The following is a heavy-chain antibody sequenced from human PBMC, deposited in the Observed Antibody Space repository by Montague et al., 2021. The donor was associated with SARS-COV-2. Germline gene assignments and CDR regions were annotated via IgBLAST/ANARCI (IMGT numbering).Heavy chain of an antibody. Sequence: YAISGDSVSSNSAAWNWTRQSPSRGLEWLGRTYYRSKWYNDYAVSVKSRITINPDTSKNQFSMQLNSVTPEDTAVYYCASGRMVPYSSSWTTLYYYYGMDVWGQGTTVTVSS. D-gene: IGHD6-13*01. CDR2: TYYRSKWYN. CDR1: GDSVSSNSAA. CDR3: ASGRMVPYSSSWTTLYYYYGMDV. J-gene: IGHJ6*02. V-gene: IGHV6-1*01.